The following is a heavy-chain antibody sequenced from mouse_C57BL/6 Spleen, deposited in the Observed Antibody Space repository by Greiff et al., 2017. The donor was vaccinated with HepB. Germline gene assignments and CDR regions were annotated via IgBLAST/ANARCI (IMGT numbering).Heavy chain of an antibody. Sequence: VQGVESGAELVRPGTSVKVSCKASGYAFTNYLIEWVKQRPGQGLEWIGVINPGSGGTNYNEKFKGKATLTADKSSSTAYMQLSSLTSEDSAVYFCARSRYTSAMDYWGQGTSVTVSS. CDR2: INPGSGGT. D-gene: IGHD2-14*01. V-gene: IGHV1-54*01. J-gene: IGHJ4*01. CDR1: GYAFTNYL. CDR3: ARSRYTSAMDY.